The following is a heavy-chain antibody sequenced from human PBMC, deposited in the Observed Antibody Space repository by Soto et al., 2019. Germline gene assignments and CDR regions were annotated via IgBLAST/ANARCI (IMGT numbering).Heavy chain of an antibody. D-gene: IGHD3-3*01. V-gene: IGHV4-59*01. CDR1: GGSISSYY. Sequence: PSETLCLTCTVSGGSISSYYWSWIRQPPGKGLEWIGYIYYSGSTNYNPSLKSRVTISVDTSKNQFSLKLSSVTAADTAVYYCASAKRMGTIFRVAPYYYGMPVWGQGTTVTVS. J-gene: IGHJ6*02. CDR2: IYYSGST. CDR3: ASAKRMGTIFRVAPYYYGMPV.